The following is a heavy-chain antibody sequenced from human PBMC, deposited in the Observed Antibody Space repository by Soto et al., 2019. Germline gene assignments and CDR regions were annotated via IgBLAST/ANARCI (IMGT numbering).Heavy chain of an antibody. Sequence: PSETLSLTCTVSGGSISSSSYSWGWIRQPPGKGLEWIGCMYHSGSTYYNPSLKSRVTISIDTSKNQFSLKLSSVTAADTAVYYCARVPDYWGQGIRVTVSS. V-gene: IGHV4-39*07. CDR3: ARVPDY. CDR1: GGSISSSSYS. J-gene: IGHJ4*02. D-gene: IGHD2-2*01. CDR2: MYHSGST.